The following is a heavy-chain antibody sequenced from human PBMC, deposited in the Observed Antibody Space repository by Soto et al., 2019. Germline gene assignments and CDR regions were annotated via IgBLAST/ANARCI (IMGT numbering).Heavy chain of an antibody. CDR1: GFSLTRNGVG. V-gene: IGHV2-5*02. CDR2: IFGDDDK. Sequence: QITLKESGPTLVSPTQTLTLTGTFSGFSLTRNGVGVGWIRQPPGKALEWLALIFGDDDKRYSPSLRNRLTITKDTSKNQVVLTMIAMDPEDTATYYCAHRGIYFYFGSWGQGTLFTVSS. D-gene: IGHD3-10*01. J-gene: IGHJ4*02. CDR3: AHRGIYFYFGS.